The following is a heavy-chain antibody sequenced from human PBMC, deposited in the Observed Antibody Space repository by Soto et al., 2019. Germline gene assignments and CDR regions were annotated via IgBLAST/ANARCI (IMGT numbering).Heavy chain of an antibody. D-gene: IGHD3-22*01. CDR1: GCTFSNAW. Sequence: GVLRLSCAGSGCTFSNAWMNWVRQAPGKGLEWVGRIKSKTDGGTTDYAAPVKGRFTISRDDSKNTLYLQMNSLKTEGTAVYYCTTDTYYYDSSGFDYWGQGTLVTVSS. CDR2: IKSKTDGGTT. CDR3: TTDTYYYDSSGFDY. J-gene: IGHJ4*02. V-gene: IGHV3-15*07.